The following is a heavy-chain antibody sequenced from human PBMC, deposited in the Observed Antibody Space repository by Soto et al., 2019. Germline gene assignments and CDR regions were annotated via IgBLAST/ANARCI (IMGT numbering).Heavy chain of an antibody. CDR3: AAPRITMVRGVIISPDYYYYGMDV. J-gene: IGHJ6*02. V-gene: IGHV1-58*01. CDR1: GFTFTSSA. Sequence: RASVKVSCKASGFTFTSSAVQWLRQARGQRLEWIGWIVVGSGNTNYAQKFQERVTITRDMSTSTAYMELSSLRSEDTAVYYCAAPRITMVRGVIISPDYYYYGMDVWGQGTTVTVSS. D-gene: IGHD3-10*01. CDR2: IVVGSGNT.